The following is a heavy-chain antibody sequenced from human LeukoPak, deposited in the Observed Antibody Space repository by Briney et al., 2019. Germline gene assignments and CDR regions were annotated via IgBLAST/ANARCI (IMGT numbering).Heavy chain of an antibody. D-gene: IGHD5-12*01. CDR2: IYYSGST. V-gene: IGHV4-30-4*01. CDR1: GGSISSGDYY. Sequence: SETLSLTCTVSGGSISSGDYYWSWIRQPPGKGLEWNGYIYYSGSTYYNPSLKSRVTISVDTSKNQFSLKLSSVTAADTAVYYCALSSIVATIFDYWGQGTLVTVSS. CDR3: ALSSIVATIFDY. J-gene: IGHJ4*02.